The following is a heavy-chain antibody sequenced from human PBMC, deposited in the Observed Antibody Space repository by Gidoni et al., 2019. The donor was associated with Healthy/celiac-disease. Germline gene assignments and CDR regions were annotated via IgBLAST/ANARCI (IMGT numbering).Heavy chain of an antibody. J-gene: IGHJ6*03. V-gene: IGHV3-30-3*01. CDR2: ISYDGSNK. Sequence: QVQLVESVGGVVQPGRSLRLSCAASGFTFRTYAMHWVRQAPGKGLEWVAVISYDGSNKYYADSVKGRFTISRDNSKNTLYLQMNSLRAEDTAVYYCASNGVSGDYYYYYMDVWGKGTTVTVSS. CDR3: ASNGVSGDYYYYYMDV. CDR1: GFTFRTYA. D-gene: IGHD2-8*01.